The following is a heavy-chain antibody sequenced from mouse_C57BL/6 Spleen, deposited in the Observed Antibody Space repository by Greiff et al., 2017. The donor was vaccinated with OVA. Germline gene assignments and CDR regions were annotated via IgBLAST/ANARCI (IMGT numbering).Heavy chain of an antibody. J-gene: IGHJ2*01. CDR3: AREDLRFFDY. CDR2: INYDGSST. D-gene: IGHD6-1*01. V-gene: IGHV5-16*01. Sequence: DVHLVESEGGLVQPGSSMKLSCTASGFTFSDYYMAWVRQVPEKGLEWVANINYDGSSTYYLDSLKSRFIISRDNAKNILYLQMSSLKSEDTATYYCAREDLRFFDYWGQGTTLTVSS. CDR1: GFTFSDYY.